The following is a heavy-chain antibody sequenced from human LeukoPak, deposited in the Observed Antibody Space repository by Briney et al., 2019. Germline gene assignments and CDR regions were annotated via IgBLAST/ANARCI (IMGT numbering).Heavy chain of an antibody. CDR2: IYHSGST. D-gene: IGHD3-3*01. Sequence: PSETLSLTCAVSGYSISSGYYWGWIRQPPGKGLEWIGSIYHSGSTYYHPSLKCRVTISVHTSKNHFSLKLSAVTAADTAVYYCARLDYDFWSGLYYMDVWGEGATVTVSS. CDR3: ARLDYDFWSGLYYMDV. V-gene: IGHV4-38-2*01. J-gene: IGHJ6*03. CDR1: GYSISSGYY.